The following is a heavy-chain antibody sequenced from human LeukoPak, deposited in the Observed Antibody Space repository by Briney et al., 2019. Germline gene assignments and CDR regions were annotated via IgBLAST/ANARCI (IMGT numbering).Heavy chain of an antibody. Sequence: GGSLRLSCAASGFTFSSYGMHWVRQAPGKGLEWVAVISYDGSNKYYADSVKGRFTISRDNSKNTLYLQMNSLRAEDTAVYYCAKEVSSSWQSFDYWGQGTLVTVSS. D-gene: IGHD6-13*01. CDR1: GFTFSSYG. CDR2: ISYDGSNK. V-gene: IGHV3-30*18. CDR3: AKEVSSSWQSFDY. J-gene: IGHJ4*02.